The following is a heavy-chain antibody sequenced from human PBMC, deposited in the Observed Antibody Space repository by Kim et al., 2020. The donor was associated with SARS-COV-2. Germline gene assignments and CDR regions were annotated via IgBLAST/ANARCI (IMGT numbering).Heavy chain of an antibody. J-gene: IGHJ4*02. V-gene: IGHV3-49*02. CDR3: TRSRVFDY. CDR2: GGTT. Sequence: GGTTDYVPSLKGRFTISRDDSKSGAYLQMNSLITDDTAIYYCTRSRVFDYWGLGTLVTVSS.